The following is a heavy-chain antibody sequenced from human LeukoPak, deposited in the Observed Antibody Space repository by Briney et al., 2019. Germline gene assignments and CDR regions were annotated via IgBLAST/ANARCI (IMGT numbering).Heavy chain of an antibody. CDR2: IYSGGRT. J-gene: IGHJ3*02. D-gene: IGHD1-26*01. CDR3: ARGGSYYDAFDI. Sequence: RSGGSLRLSCAASGFTVSSNYMSWVRQAPGKGLEWVSVIYSGGRTYYAGSVKGRFTISRDNSKNTLYLQMNSLRAEDTAVYYCARGGSYYDAFDIWGQGTMVTVSS. CDR1: GFTVSSNY. V-gene: IGHV3-53*01.